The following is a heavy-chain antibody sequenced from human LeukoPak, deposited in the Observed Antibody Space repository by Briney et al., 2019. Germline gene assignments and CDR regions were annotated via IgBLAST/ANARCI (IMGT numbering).Heavy chain of an antibody. V-gene: IGHV3-23*01. CDR2: LSGSGGST. CDR3: AKHFWSGYYPYFDY. D-gene: IGHD3-3*02. J-gene: IGHJ4*02. Sequence: GGSLRLSCAASGFTFSRYAMNWVRQAPGKGLEWVSTLSGSGGSTNYAESVKGRLTISRDNSKNTLYLQMNSLRAEDTAVYYCAKHFWSGYYPYFDYWGQGTQVTVSS. CDR1: GFTFSRYA.